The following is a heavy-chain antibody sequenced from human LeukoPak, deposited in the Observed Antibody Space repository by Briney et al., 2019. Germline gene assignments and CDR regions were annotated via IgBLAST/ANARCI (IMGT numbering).Heavy chain of an antibody. V-gene: IGHV4-31*03. J-gene: IGHJ3*02. CDR3: AREGITMIVSGGAFDI. D-gene: IGHD3-22*01. CDR2: IYYSGST. Sequence: SETLSLTCTVSGGSISSGGYYWSWVRQHPGKGLEWIGYIYYSGSTYYNPSLKSRVTISVDTSKNQFSLKLSSVTAADTAVYYCAREGITMIVSGGAFDIWGQGTMVTVSS. CDR1: GGSISSGGYY.